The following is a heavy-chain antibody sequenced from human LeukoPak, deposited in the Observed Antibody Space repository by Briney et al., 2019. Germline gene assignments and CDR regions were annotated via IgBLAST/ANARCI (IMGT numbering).Heavy chain of an antibody. Sequence: ASVKVSCKASGYTFTGYYTHWVRQAPGQGLEWMGWINPNSGGTDYAQKFQGRVSMTRDTSISTAYMEVSSLRSDDTAVFFCARVKDGLEYHSFDYWGQGTLVTVSS. CDR2: INPNSGGT. D-gene: IGHD1-1*01. J-gene: IGHJ4*02. CDR3: ARVKDGLEYHSFDY. CDR1: GYTFTGYY. V-gene: IGHV1-2*02.